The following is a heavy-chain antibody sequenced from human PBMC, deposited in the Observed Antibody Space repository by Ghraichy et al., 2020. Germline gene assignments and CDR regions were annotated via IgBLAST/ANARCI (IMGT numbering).Heavy chain of an antibody. V-gene: IGHV3-69-1*01. J-gene: IGHJ4*02. CDR3: ARGYGSGRSYG. Sequence: LSLTCAASGFTFSSYDLTWVRQAPGKGLELVSSISSRGSTSYTDSVKGRFTISRDNAKNLVHLQMNSLKDEDTAMCYCARGYGSGRSYGWGQGTLVTVSS. CDR2: ISSRGST. CDR1: GFTFSSYD. D-gene: IGHD3-10*01.